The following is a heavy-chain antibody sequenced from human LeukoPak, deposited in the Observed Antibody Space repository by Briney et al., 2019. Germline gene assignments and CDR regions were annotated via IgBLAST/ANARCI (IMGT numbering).Heavy chain of an antibody. D-gene: IGHD2-2*01. V-gene: IGHV3-23*01. CDR2: ISGSGGST. J-gene: IGHJ4*02. CDR1: GFTFSSYA. Sequence: PGGSLRLSCAASGFTFSSYAMSWVRQAPGKGLEWVSAISGSGGSTYYADSVKGRFTISRDNAKNSLYLQMNSLRDEDTAVYYCARDAILQGCCSSTSCYYFDYWGQGTLVTVSS. CDR3: ARDAILQGCCSSTSCYYFDY.